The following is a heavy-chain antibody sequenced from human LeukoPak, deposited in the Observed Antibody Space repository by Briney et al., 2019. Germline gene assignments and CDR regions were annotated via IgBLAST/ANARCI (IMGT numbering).Heavy chain of an antibody. J-gene: IGHJ1*01. D-gene: IGHD5-24*01. Sequence: SLTLSHAASGFTFGSYAMNWVRQAPGKGLEWVAVISYDGSNKYYADCVKGRFTISRDNSKNTLYLQMNSLRAEDTAVYYCTSDMATIPHWGKCPL. CDR3: TSDMATIPH. CDR1: GFTFGSYA. CDR2: ISYDGSNK. V-gene: IGHV3-30-3*01.